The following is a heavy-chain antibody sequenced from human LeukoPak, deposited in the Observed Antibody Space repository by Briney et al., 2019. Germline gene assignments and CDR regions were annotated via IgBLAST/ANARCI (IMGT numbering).Heavy chain of an antibody. J-gene: IGHJ4*02. D-gene: IGHD5-24*01. CDR3: AKIRDVYTPYYFDF. CDR1: GFTFSNYG. CDR2: IRSDENNK. Sequence: GGSLRLSCAASGFTFSNYGMHWVRQAPGKGLEWVAFIRSDENNKYYTDSVKGRFTVSRDNSKNTLYLQMNSLRAEDTALYYCAKIRDVYTPYYFDFWGQGTLVTASS. V-gene: IGHV3-30*02.